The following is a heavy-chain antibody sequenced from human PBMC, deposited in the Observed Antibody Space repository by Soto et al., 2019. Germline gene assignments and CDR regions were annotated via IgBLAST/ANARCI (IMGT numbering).Heavy chain of an antibody. CDR2: ISSDGSNK. V-gene: IGHV3-30*03. D-gene: IGHD2-2*01. Sequence: QVQLVESGGGVVQPGRSLRLSWAASGFTFSNYGMHWVRQAPTKALEGVAVISSDGSNKYYADSVKSRFTISRDNSRNKMFVEMNRVRAEATAVYYGASLGYCTSASCQTRYYYFVMDVWCHGDTFTFSS. CDR1: GFTFSNYG. J-gene: IGHJ6*02. CDR3: ASLGYCTSASCQTRYYYFVMDV.